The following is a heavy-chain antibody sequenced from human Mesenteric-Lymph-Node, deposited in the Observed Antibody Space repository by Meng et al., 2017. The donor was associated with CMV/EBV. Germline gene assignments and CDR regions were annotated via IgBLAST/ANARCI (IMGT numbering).Heavy chain of an antibody. J-gene: IGHJ6*02. D-gene: IGHD2-15*01. CDR3: ARVPGYCSGGSCYRPGSYYYYGMDV. V-gene: IGHV3-21*01. Sequence: GESLKISCAASGFTFSSYSMNWVRQAPGKGLEWVSSISSSSSYIYYADSVKGRFTISRDNAKNSLYLQMNSLRAEDTAVYYCARVPGYCSGGSCYRPGSYYYYGMDVWGQGTTVTVSS. CDR2: ISSSSSYI. CDR1: GFTFSSYS.